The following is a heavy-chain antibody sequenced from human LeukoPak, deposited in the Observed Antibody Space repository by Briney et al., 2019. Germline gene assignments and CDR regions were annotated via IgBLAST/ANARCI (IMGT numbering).Heavy chain of an antibody. CDR3: ARSRIRFDAFDI. D-gene: IGHD3-10*01. CDR2: INHSGST. V-gene: IGHV4-34*01. J-gene: IGHJ3*02. Sequence: SETLSLTCAVYGGPFSGYYWSWIRQPPGKGLEWIGEINHSGSTNYNPSLKSRVTISVDTSKNQFSLKLSSVTAADTAVYYCARSRIRFDAFDIWGQGTMVTVSS. CDR1: GGPFSGYY.